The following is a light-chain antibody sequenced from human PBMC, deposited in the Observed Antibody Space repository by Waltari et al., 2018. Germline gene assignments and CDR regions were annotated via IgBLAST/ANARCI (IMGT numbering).Light chain of an antibody. Sequence: QSALTQPASVSGSPGQSITISCTGTSSDVGGYEYVSWYQQYPGKAPKLMIYEVRNRPAGVSNRFSGSKSGNTASLTISGLQAEDEADYYCSSVTRSSTWVFGVGTKLTVL. CDR2: EVR. J-gene: IGLJ3*02. CDR3: SSVTRSSTWV. V-gene: IGLV2-14*01. CDR1: SSDVGGYEY.